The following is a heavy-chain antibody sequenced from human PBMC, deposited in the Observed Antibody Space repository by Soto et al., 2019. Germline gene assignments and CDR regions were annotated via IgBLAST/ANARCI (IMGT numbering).Heavy chain of an antibody. Sequence: QITLNESGPTVVRPTETLTLTCRFSGFSLTTSGVGVGWIRQSPGKAPEWLALIYWDDDKRYSASLKSRLTITKDTSKYQVVLTVSDLDPTDTATYYCAHRVLRTVFGLVTTPAIYFDLWGQGTPVAVSS. CDR2: IYWDDDK. V-gene: IGHV2-5*02. J-gene: IGHJ4*02. CDR3: AHRVLRTVFGLVTTPAIYFDL. D-gene: IGHD3-3*01. CDR1: GFSLTTSGVG.